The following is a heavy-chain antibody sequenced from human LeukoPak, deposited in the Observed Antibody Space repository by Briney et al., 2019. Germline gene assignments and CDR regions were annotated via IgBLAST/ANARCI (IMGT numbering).Heavy chain of an antibody. Sequence: ASVKVSCKASGYTFTSYGSSWVRQAPGQGLEGMGWISAYNGNTNYAQKLQGRVTMTTDTSTSTAYMALRSLRSDDTAVYYCARYVGVQFDPWGQGTLVTVSS. V-gene: IGHV1-18*01. CDR3: ARYVGVQFDP. CDR1: GYTFTSYG. CDR2: ISAYNGNT. D-gene: IGHD3-16*01. J-gene: IGHJ5*02.